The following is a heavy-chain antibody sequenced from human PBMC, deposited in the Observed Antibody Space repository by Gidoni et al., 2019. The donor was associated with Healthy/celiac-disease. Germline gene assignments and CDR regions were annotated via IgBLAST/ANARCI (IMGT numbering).Heavy chain of an antibody. D-gene: IGHD2-15*01. CDR3: ARHNPSLAVNNWFDP. J-gene: IGHJ5*02. V-gene: IGHV4-39*01. Sequence: QLQLQESGPGLVKPSETLSLTCTVSGGSISSSSYYWGWIRQPPGKGLEWIGSIYYSGSTYYNPSLKSRVTISVDTSKNQFSLKLSSVTAADTAVYYCARHNPSLAVNNWFDPWGQGTLVTVSS. CDR2: IYYSGST. CDR1: GGSISSSSYY.